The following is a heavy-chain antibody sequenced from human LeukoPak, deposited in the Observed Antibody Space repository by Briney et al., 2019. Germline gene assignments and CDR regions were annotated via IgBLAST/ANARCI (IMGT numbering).Heavy chain of an antibody. Sequence: SETLSLTCTVSGGSVSSGTYYWRWIRQPSGKGLEWIGYIYYSGSTNYNPSLKSRVTVSVDTSKNQCSLKLSSVTTADTAVYYCTRSTNLEAFDIWGQGTMVTVSS. CDR1: GGSVSSGTYY. D-gene: IGHD2-8*01. V-gene: IGHV4-61*01. J-gene: IGHJ3*02. CDR3: TRSTNLEAFDI. CDR2: IYYSGST.